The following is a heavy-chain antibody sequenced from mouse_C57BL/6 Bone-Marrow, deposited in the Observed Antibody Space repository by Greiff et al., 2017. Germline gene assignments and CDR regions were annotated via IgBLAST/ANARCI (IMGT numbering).Heavy chain of an antibody. CDR1: GFTFSSYA. Sequence: EVKLVESRGGLVKPGGSLKLSCAASGFTFSSYAMSWVRQTPEKRLEWVATISDGGSYTYYPDNVKGRFTISRDNAKNNLYLQMSHLKSEDTAMYYCARGGLRRRYYYAMDYWGQGTSVTVSS. J-gene: IGHJ4*01. CDR3: ARGGLRRRYYYAMDY. CDR2: ISDGGSYT. V-gene: IGHV5-4*03. D-gene: IGHD2-4*01.